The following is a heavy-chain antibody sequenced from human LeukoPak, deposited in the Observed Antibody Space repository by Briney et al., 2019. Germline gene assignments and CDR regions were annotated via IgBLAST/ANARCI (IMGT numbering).Heavy chain of an antibody. CDR3: ARDGGLAGAVDY. Sequence: ASVTVSCMASGYTFTSYGISWVRQAPGQGLEWVGWISAYNGNTNYAQKLQGRVTMTTDTSTSTAYMELRSLRSDDTAVYYCARDGGLAGAVDYWGQGTLVTVSS. J-gene: IGHJ4*02. CDR1: GYTFTSYG. CDR2: ISAYNGNT. D-gene: IGHD3-16*01. V-gene: IGHV1-18*01.